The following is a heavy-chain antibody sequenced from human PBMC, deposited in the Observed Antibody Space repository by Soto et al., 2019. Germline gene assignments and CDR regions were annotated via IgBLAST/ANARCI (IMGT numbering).Heavy chain of an antibody. CDR2: ISGSGSDT. CDR3: AKRRGDGYFDL. Sequence: EVYLLESGGGSVQPGGSLRLSCAASGLTFSSYVMSWVRQAPGKGLEWVSAISGSGSDTYYAVSVKGRFTISRDNSKNTLYLQMNSLRVEDTAVYYCAKRRGDGYFDLWGRDTLVTVSS. D-gene: IGHD7-27*01. J-gene: IGHJ2*01. CDR1: GLTFSSYV. V-gene: IGHV3-23*01.